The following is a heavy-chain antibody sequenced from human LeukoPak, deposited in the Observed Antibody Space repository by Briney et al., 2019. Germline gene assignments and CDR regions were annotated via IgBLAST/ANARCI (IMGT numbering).Heavy chain of an antibody. D-gene: IGHD7-27*01. V-gene: IGHV3-7*01. CDR1: EFTYSRYW. CDR2: IKQDGSEK. CDR3: ARGGGASWGY. Sequence: GGSLRLSCAASEFTYSRYWMTCVRQAPGKGLEWVANIKQDGSEKYYVDSVKGRFTISRDNAKNSVYLQMNSLRAEDSAIYYCARGGGASWGYWGQGTLVTVSS. J-gene: IGHJ4*02.